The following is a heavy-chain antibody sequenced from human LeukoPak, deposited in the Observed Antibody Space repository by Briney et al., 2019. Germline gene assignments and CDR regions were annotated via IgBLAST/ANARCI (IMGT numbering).Heavy chain of an antibody. CDR3: ARADSSGYYFDY. V-gene: IGHV3-21*01. D-gene: IGHD3-22*01. CDR2: ISSGSSYI. CDR1: GITFSTYS. Sequence: GGSLRLSCAASGITFSTYSMNWVRQAPGKGLEWVSSISSGSSYIYYADSVKGRFTISRDNAKNSLYLQMNSLRAEDTAVYYCARADSSGYYFDYWGQGTLVTVSS. J-gene: IGHJ4*02.